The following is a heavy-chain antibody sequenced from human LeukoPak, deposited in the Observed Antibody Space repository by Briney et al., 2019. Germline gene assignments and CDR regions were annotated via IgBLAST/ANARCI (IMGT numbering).Heavy chain of an antibody. D-gene: IGHD4-17*01. Sequence: SETLSLTCSVSGASVNSYYWSWIRQPAGKGLEWIGRMYPSGTTHYNPSLKSRVTMSVDTSKNHFSLKLTSVTAADTALYYCADDYGDWGQGTLVTVSS. V-gene: IGHV4-4*07. CDR1: GASVNSYY. CDR2: MYPSGTT. J-gene: IGHJ4*02. CDR3: ADDYGD.